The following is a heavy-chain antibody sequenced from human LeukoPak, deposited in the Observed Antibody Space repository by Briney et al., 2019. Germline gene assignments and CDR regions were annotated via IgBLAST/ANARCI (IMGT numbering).Heavy chain of an antibody. J-gene: IGHJ4*02. V-gene: IGHV4-4*07. D-gene: IGHD6-13*01. CDR3: ARVDSSNWYDSRGYFDY. CDR1: GGSISSYY. CDR2: IYTSGST. Sequence: PSETLSLTCTVSGGSISSYYWSWIRQPAGKGLEWIGRIYTSGSTNYNPSLKSRVTMSVDTSKNQFSLNLSSVTAADTAVYYCARVDSSNWYDSRGYFDYWGQGTLVTVSS.